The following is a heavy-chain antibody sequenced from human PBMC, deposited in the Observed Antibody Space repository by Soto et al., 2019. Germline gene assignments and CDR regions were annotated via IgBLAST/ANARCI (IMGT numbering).Heavy chain of an antibody. J-gene: IGHJ4*02. Sequence: GGSLRLSCAASGFTFSSYSMNWVRQAPGKGLEWVSYISSSSSTIYYADSVKGRFTISRDNAKNSLYLQMNSLRAEDTAVYYCARDHDGWDMVRGVIRTFDYWGQGALVTVSS. CDR2: ISSSSSTI. CDR3: ARDHDGWDMVRGVIRTFDY. D-gene: IGHD3-10*01. CDR1: GFTFSSYS. V-gene: IGHV3-48*01.